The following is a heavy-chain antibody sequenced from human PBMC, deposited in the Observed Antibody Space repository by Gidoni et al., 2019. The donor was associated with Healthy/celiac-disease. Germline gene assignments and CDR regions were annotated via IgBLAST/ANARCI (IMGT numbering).Heavy chain of an antibody. D-gene: IGHD6-13*01. Sequence: QVQLQQWGAGLLKPSETLSLTCAVYGGSFSGYYWSWIRQPPGKGLEWIGEINHRESTNYNPSLKSRVTISVDTSKNQFSLKLSSVTAADTAVYYCAREIAAAGYFDYWGQGTLVTVSS. CDR1: GGSFSGYY. CDR3: AREIAAAGYFDY. V-gene: IGHV4-34*01. J-gene: IGHJ4*02. CDR2: INHREST.